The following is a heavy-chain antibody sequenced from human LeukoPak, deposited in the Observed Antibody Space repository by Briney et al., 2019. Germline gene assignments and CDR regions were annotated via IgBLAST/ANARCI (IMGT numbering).Heavy chain of an antibody. CDR2: IYSGGST. D-gene: IGHD3-3*01. V-gene: IGHV3-53*04. J-gene: IGHJ4*02. CDR3: ARGSGIADFWSGYYDHYFDY. CDR1: GFTFSSYA. Sequence: GGSLRLSCAASGFTFSSYAMSWVRQAPGKGLEWVSVIYSGGSTYYADSVKGRFIISRHNSKNTLYLQMNSLRAEDTAVYYCARGSGIADFWSGYYDHYFDYWGQGTLVTVSS.